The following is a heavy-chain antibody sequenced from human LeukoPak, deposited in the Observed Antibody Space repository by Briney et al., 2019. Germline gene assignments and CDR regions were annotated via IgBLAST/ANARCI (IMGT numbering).Heavy chain of an antibody. CDR1: GFTFSSYI. D-gene: IGHD6-13*01. J-gene: IGHJ5*02. CDR3: AKEKVLATVGTVGFDP. CDR2: ISSSSSTI. V-gene: IGHV3-48*01. Sequence: GGSLRLSCAASGFTFSSYIMNWVRQAPGKGLEWVSYISSSSSTIYYADSVKGRFTISRDNSKNTLYLQINSLRAEDTAVYYCAKEKVLATVGTVGFDPWGQGTLVTVSS.